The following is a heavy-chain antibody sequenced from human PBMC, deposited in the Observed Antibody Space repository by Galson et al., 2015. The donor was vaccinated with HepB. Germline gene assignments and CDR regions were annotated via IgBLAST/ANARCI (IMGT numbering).Heavy chain of an antibody. CDR2: IYYSGST. Sequence: LSLTCTVSGGSISSSSYYWGWIRQPPGKGLEWIGSIYYSGSTYYNPSLKSRVTISVDTSKNQFSLKLSSVTAADTAVYYCNGYGDYVIGSGYYYGMDVWGQGTTVTVSS. J-gene: IGHJ6*02. CDR1: GGSISSSSYY. V-gene: IGHV4-39*01. CDR3: NGYGDYVIGSGYYYGMDV. D-gene: IGHD4-17*01.